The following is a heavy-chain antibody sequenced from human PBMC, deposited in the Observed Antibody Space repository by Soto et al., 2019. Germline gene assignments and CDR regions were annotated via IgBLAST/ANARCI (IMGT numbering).Heavy chain of an antibody. CDR3: ARVVDNFVLEVDAQDPSYFLEY. Sequence: PGKGLEWIGYIYYSGSTYYNPSLKSRVTISVDTSKNQFSLKLSSVTAADTAVYYCARVVDNFVLEVDAQDPSYFLEYWGQGT. CDR2: IYYSGST. V-gene: IGHV4-31*02. J-gene: IGHJ4*02. D-gene: IGHD2-8*02.